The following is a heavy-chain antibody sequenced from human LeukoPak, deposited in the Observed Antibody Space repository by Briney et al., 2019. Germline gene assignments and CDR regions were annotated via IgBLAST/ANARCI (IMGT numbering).Heavy chain of an antibody. CDR2: ISAYNGNT. J-gene: IGHJ4*02. CDR3: ARDRHYFWPVADRNDY. CDR1: GYTFTSYG. D-gene: IGHD4-23*01. Sequence: ASVEVSCKASGYTFTSYGISWVRQAPGQGLEWMGWISAYNGNTNYAQKLQGRVTMTTDTSTSTAYMELRSLRSDDTAVYYCARDRHYFWPVADRNDYWGQGTLVTVSS. V-gene: IGHV1-18*01.